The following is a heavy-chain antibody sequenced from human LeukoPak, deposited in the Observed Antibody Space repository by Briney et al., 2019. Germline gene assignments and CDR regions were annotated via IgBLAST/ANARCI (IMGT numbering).Heavy chain of an antibody. CDR1: GFTFSSYE. J-gene: IGHJ4*02. Sequence: PGGSLRLSCAASGFTFSSYEMNWVRQAPGKGLEWVSYISSSGSTIYYADSVKGRFTISRDNAKNSLYLQMNSLRAEDTAVYYCATHYPKSEIVVVIQFDYWGQGTLVTVSS. CDR2: ISSSGSTI. CDR3: ATHYPKSEIVVVIQFDY. D-gene: IGHD3-22*01. V-gene: IGHV3-48*03.